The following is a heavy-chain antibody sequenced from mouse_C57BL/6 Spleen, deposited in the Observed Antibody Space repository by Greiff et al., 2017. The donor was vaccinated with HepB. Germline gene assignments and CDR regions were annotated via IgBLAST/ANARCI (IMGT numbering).Heavy chain of an antibody. CDR2: IDPANGNT. CDR3: ARSSLLYDGYLYYFDY. Sequence: VQLQQSVAELVRPGASVKLSCTASGFNIKNTYMHWVKQRPEQGLEWIGRIDPANGNTKYAPKFQGKATITADTSSNTAYLQLSSLPSEDTAIYYCARSSLLYDGYLYYFDYWGQGTTLTVSS. D-gene: IGHD2-3*01. J-gene: IGHJ2*01. V-gene: IGHV14-3*01. CDR1: GFNIKNTY.